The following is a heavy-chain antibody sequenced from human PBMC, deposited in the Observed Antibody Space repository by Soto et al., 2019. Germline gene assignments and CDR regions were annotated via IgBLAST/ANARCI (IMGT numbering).Heavy chain of an antibody. CDR1: GYSFTSYR. CDR3: ARRGSYYDYYYGMDV. CDR2: IDPSDSYT. J-gene: IGHJ6*02. V-gene: IGHV5-10-1*01. D-gene: IGHD1-26*01. Sequence: PGESLKISCKGSGYSFTSYRISWVRQMPGKGLEWMGRIDPSDSYTNYSPSFQGHVTISADKSISTAYLQWSSLKASDTAMYYCARRGSYYDYYYGMDVWGQGTTVTVSS.